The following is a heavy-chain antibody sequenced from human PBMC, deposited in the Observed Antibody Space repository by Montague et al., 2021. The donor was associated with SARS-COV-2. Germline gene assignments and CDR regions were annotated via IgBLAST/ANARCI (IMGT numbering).Heavy chain of an antibody. D-gene: IGHD6-19*01. Sequence: SETLSLTCTVSGDSISIYYWSWIRQPLGKGLEWIGYVYYSGSTNYNPSLKSRVTISVDTPKNQFSLKLMSVTAADTAVYYCARGERGAWYNHYFDYWGQGALVTVSS. V-gene: IGHV4-59*13. J-gene: IGHJ4*02. CDR2: VYYSGST. CDR3: ARGERGAWYNHYFDY. CDR1: GDSISIYY.